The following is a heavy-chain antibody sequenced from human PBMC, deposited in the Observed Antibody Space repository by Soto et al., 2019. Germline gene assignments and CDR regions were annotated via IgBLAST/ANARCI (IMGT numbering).Heavy chain of an antibody. J-gene: IGHJ4*02. D-gene: IGHD6-13*01. V-gene: IGHV1-69*08. CDR1: GGTFSSYT. CDR2: IIPILGIA. Sequence: QVQLVQSVAEVKKPGSSVKVSCKASGGTFSSYTISWVRQAPGQGLEWMGRIIPILGIANYAQKFQGRVTITADKPTSTAYLELSSLRSEDTAVYYCAREAGEAAGEIFDYWGQGTLVTVSS. CDR3: AREAGEAAGEIFDY.